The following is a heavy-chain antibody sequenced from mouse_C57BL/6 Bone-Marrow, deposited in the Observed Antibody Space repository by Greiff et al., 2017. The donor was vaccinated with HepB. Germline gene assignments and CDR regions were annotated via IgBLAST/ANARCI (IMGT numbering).Heavy chain of an antibody. Sequence: QVQLQQSGAELARPGASVKLSCKASGYTFTSYGISWVKQRTGQGLEWIGEIYPRSGNTYYNEKFKGKATLTADKSSSTAYMELRSLTSEDSAVYFCARRYYDYDGDAMDYWGQGTSVTVSS. J-gene: IGHJ4*01. CDR3: ARRYYDYDGDAMDY. CDR1: GYTFTSYG. V-gene: IGHV1-81*01. D-gene: IGHD2-4*01. CDR2: IYPRSGNT.